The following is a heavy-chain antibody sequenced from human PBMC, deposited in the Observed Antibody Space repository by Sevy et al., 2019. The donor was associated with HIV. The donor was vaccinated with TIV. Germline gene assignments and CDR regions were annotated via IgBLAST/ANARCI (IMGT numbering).Heavy chain of an antibody. D-gene: IGHD2-8*01. J-gene: IGHJ4*02. CDR1: GFTFSIYT. V-gene: IGHV3-23*01. Sequence: GGSLRLSCADSGFTFSIYTMSWVRQAPGKGLEWVSTFCFGGSKIYYADSVKGRFTISRDNSRNTVYLQMNSLRADDTAVYYCAREGCTQPHDYWGQGTLVTVSS. CDR2: FCFGGSKI. CDR3: AREGCTQPHDY.